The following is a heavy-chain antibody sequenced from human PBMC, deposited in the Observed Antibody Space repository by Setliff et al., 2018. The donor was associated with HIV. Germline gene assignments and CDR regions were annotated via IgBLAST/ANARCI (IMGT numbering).Heavy chain of an antibody. J-gene: IGHJ4*02. Sequence: PGESLKISCKGSGYTFTSYWIGWVRQMPGKGLEWMGIIYPGDSDTRYSPSFQGRVTISADKSTNTAYLQWSSLQASDTAVYYCARRASKASLDYWGQGTLVTVSS. CDR3: ARRASKASLDY. CDR1: GYTFTSYW. CDR2: IYPGDSDT. V-gene: IGHV5-51*01.